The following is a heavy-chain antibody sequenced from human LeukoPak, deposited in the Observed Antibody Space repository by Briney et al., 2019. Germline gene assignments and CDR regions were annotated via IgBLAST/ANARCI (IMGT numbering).Heavy chain of an antibody. CDR1: GFTFSSYW. D-gene: IGHD3-9*01. CDR3: ARYPLLRYFDWLTPYYFDY. Sequence: GGSLRLSCAASGFTFSSYWMSWVRQAPGKGLEWVANIKRNGSEKYYVDSVKGRFTISRDNAKNSLYLQMNSLRAEDTAVYYCARYPLLRYFDWLTPYYFDYWGQGTLVTVSS. V-gene: IGHV3-7*03. CDR2: IKRNGSEK. J-gene: IGHJ4*02.